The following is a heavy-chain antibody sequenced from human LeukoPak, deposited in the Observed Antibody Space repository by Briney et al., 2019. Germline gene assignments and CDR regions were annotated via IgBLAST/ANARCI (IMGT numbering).Heavy chain of an antibody. CDR2: VNPSGDST. CDR1: GFTSGIYS. Sequence: GGSLRLSCAASGFTSGIYSMTWVRQAPGKGLEWVSTVNPSGDSTYYADSVKGRFTISRDDSKSTVYLQMDSLRAEDTAVYYCAKDRAGTPWADWGQGTLVTVSS. J-gene: IGHJ4*02. V-gene: IGHV3-23*01. D-gene: IGHD1-1*01. CDR3: AKDRAGTPWAD.